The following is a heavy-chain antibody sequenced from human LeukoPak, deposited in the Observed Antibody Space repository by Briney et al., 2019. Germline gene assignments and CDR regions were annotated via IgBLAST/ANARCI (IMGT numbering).Heavy chain of an antibody. CDR2: ISTTGSSI. CDR3: ARVQRGIAVALDY. V-gene: IGHV3-48*04. J-gene: IGHJ4*02. D-gene: IGHD6-19*01. CDR1: GFTLSSYS. Sequence: GGSLRLSCAASGFTLSSYSMNWVRQAPGKGLEWVSYISTTGSSIYYADSVKGRFTISRDNVKNLLYLQMNSLRAEDTAVYYCARVQRGIAVALDYWGQGTLATVSS.